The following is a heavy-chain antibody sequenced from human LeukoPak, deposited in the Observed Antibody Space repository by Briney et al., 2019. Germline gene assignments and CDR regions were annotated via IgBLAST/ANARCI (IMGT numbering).Heavy chain of an antibody. CDR3: ARDLGHGAITIFGEDY. V-gene: IGHV1-46*01. Sequence: ASVKVSCKASGYTFTTYYMHWARQAPGQGLEWMGIINPSGGSTTYAQKFQGRVTMTRDTSTSTVYMELSSLRSEDTAVYYCARDLGHGAITIFGEDYWGQGTLVTVSS. CDR1: GYTFTTYY. CDR2: INPSGGST. J-gene: IGHJ4*02. D-gene: IGHD3-3*01.